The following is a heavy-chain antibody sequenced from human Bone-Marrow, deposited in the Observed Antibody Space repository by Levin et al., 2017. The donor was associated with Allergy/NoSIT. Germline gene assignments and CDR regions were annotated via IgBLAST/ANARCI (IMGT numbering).Heavy chain of an antibody. CDR3: VRDLSAQQWLPAY. V-gene: IGHV3-74*01. Sequence: GGSLRLSCAASGFTFSNYWMHWVRQAPGKGLVWVSRINGGGSTTSYADSVKGRFTISRDNAKDTLYLQMNSLRAEDTAVYYCVRDLSAQQWLPAYWGQGTLVTVSS. D-gene: IGHD6-19*01. CDR2: INGGGSTT. J-gene: IGHJ4*02. CDR1: GFTFSNYW.